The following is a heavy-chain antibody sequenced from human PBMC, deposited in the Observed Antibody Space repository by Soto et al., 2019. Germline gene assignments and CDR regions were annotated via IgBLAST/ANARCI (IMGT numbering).Heavy chain of an antibody. Sequence: ASVKVSCKVAGHSLTDLSMHWVRQGPGRGLEWLGGFDPEEGEIIYAQNFQGRIRLTEDTSTDTAFMELNSLKSEDTAIYYFATTRTTYVYDFDYWGQGTLVTVSS. CDR2: FDPEEGEI. CDR1: GHSLTDLS. CDR3: ATTRTTYVYDFDY. J-gene: IGHJ4*02. V-gene: IGHV1-24*01. D-gene: IGHD3-16*01.